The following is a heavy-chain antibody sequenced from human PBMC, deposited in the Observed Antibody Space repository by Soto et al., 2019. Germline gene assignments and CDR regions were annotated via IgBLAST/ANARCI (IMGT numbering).Heavy chain of an antibody. CDR1: GGAFGRYA. J-gene: IGHJ4*02. D-gene: IGHD4-17*01. CDR2: VIPAFNTS. Sequence: QVQLEQSGAEVKRPGSSVKVSCKASGGAFGRYAVSWVRQAPGQGLEWIGGVIPAFNTSNYALTFQGRVTITADESTTPVFMELRSLRSEDTALYFCARGDEMTAVTIFEYWGQGTLITVSS. V-gene: IGHV1-69*01. CDR3: ARGDEMTAVTIFEY.